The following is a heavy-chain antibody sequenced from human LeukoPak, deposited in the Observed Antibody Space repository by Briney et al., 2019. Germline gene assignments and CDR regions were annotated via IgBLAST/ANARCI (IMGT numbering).Heavy chain of an antibody. CDR3: ARGRLWFGERPFDY. Sequence: PSETLSLTCTVSGGSISSYYWSWIRQPPGKGLEWIGYIYYSGSTNYNPSLKSRVTISVDTSKNQFSLKLSSVTAADTAVYYCARGRLWFGERPFDYWGQGTLVTVSS. CDR1: GGSISSYY. J-gene: IGHJ4*02. V-gene: IGHV4-59*12. CDR2: IYYSGST. D-gene: IGHD3-10*01.